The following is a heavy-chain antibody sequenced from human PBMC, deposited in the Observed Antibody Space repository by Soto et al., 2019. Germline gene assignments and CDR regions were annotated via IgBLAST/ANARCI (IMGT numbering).Heavy chain of an antibody. J-gene: IGHJ4*02. V-gene: IGHV4-34*01. CDR1: GGSFSGYY. D-gene: IGHD7-27*01. CDR3: ARGRTGDHIDY. CDR2: INHSGST. Sequence: QVQLQQWGAGLLKPSETLSLTCAVYGGSFSGYYWSGIRQPPGKGLEWIGEINHSGSTNYNPALKSRATISVDTSKNKFSLKLSSVTAADTAVYYCARGRTGDHIDYWGQGTLVTVSS.